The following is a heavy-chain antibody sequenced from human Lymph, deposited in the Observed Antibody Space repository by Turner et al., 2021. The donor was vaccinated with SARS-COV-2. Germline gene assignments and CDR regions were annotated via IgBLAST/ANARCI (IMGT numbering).Heavy chain of an antibody. CDR1: GFTFSSFA. CDR3: ARGLSGNYYFFYY. J-gene: IGHJ4*02. CDR2: ISYDGGNK. D-gene: IGHD1-26*01. V-gene: IGHV3-30-3*01. Sequence: QVQLVESGGGVVQPGRSLRLSCATSGFTFSSFAMRWVRQAPGKGLEWVALISYDGGNKYYADSVKGRFTISRDNSKNTLYLHMNSLRAEDTAVYYCARGLSGNYYFFYYWGQGTLVTVSS.